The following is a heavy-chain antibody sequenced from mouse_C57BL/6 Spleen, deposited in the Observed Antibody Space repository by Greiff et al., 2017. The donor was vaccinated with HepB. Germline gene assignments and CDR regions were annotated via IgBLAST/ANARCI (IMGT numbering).Heavy chain of an antibody. CDR2: ISSGGSYT. CDR3: ARELTGRGCFDY. CDR1: GFTFSSYG. D-gene: IGHD4-1*01. V-gene: IGHV5-6*01. J-gene: IGHJ2*01. Sequence: EVKLVESGGDLVKPGGSLKLSCAASGFTFSSYGMSWVRQTPDKRLEWVATISSGGSYTYYPDSVKGRFTISRDNAKNTLYLQMSSLKSEDTAMYYCARELTGRGCFDYWGQGTTLTVSS.